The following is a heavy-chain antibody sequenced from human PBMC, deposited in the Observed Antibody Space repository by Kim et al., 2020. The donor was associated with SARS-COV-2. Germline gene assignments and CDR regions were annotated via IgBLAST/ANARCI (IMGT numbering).Heavy chain of an antibody. Sequence: GGSLRLSCAASGFSITGNYMTWVRQAPGKGLEWVSVIYSGGNPYYVDSVKGRFSISRDTTKNILYLQMSSLRAEDTAVYYCVACGSSALVCPLDVWGRGTKVTVSS. D-gene: IGHD3-16*01. CDR3: VACGSSALVCPLDV. V-gene: IGHV3-66*01. CDR1: GFSITGNY. J-gene: IGHJ3*01. CDR2: IYSGGNP.